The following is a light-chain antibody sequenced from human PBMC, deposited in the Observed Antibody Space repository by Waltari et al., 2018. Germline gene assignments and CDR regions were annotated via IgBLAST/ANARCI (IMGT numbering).Light chain of an antibody. V-gene: IGKV3-15*01. CDR2: GAS. Sequence: EIVITQSPATLSVSPGERATLSCRASQSVSSNLAWYQQKPGQAPRPLIYGASTRATGIPARFSGSGSGTEFTLTISSMQSEDFAVYYCQQYNNWPPLYTFGQGTKLEIK. CDR1: QSVSSN. J-gene: IGKJ2*01. CDR3: QQYNNWPPLYT.